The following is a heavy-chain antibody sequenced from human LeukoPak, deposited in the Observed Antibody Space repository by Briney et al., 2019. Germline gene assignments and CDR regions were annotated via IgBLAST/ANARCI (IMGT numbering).Heavy chain of an antibody. V-gene: IGHV3-23*01. J-gene: IGHJ4*02. Sequence: GGSLRLSCAASGFTFSSYAMSWVRQAPGKGLEWVSGISGSDGTTFYADSVKGWFTISRDNSKNTLYLQMNSLRAEDTAVYYCARDWGSGWYFDYWGQGTLVTVSS. CDR2: ISGSDGTT. CDR3: ARDWGSGWYFDY. D-gene: IGHD6-19*01. CDR1: GFTFSSYA.